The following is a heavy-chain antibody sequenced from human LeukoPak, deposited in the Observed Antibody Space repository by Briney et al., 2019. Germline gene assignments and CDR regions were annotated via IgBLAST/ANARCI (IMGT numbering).Heavy chain of an antibody. V-gene: IGHV3-48*01. CDR2: ISSTSSTI. CDR3: ARGLRFLEDRVRP. J-gene: IGHJ5*02. CDR1: GFSLNYYS. Sequence: GGSLRLSCAASGFSLNYYSMNWVRQAPGKGLEWISYISSTSSTISYADSVKGRFTVSRDNAKNSLHLQMNSLRAEDTAVYYCARGLRFLEDRVRPWGQGTLVTVSS. D-gene: IGHD3-3*01.